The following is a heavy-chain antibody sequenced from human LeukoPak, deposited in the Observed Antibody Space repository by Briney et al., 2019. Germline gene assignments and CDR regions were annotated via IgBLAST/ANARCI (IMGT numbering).Heavy chain of an antibody. Sequence: GGTLRLSCAASGFTFSSYGMHWVRQAPGKGLEWVAFIRYDGSKKYYADSVKGRFTISRDNSKNTLYLQMNSLRAEDTAVYSCANSGWSPKAWGQGTLVTVSS. CDR1: GFTFSSYG. CDR3: ANSGWSPKA. CDR2: IRYDGSKK. V-gene: IGHV3-30*02. D-gene: IGHD6-19*01. J-gene: IGHJ5*02.